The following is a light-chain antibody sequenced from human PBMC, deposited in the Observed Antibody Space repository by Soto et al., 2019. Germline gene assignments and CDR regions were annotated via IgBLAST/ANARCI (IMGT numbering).Light chain of an antibody. CDR1: SSDIGRYNF. CDR2: DVV. CDR3: SSYGSSNTWV. Sequence: QSALTQPPSASGSPGQSVTNSCTGSSSDIGRYNFVAWYQQHPGQSPKVILYDVVKRPSGVPDRFSGSKSGNTASLTVSGLQAEDEADYHFSSYGSSNTWVFGGGTKLTVL. J-gene: IGLJ3*02. V-gene: IGLV2-8*01.